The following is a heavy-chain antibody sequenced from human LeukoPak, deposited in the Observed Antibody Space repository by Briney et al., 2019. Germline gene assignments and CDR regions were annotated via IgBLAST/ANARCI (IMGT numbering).Heavy chain of an antibody. D-gene: IGHD3-10*01. Sequence: GGSLTLFCAACGFIFSSYWMSWLRQAPGKGLELVANIRQDGSEILYGDSEKARFTISRDNHKHALYLKMNSLRAGDSGVFLCARGTRGLDNWGQGTLVTVSS. CDR3: ARGTRGLDN. CDR2: IRQDGSEI. CDR1: GFIFSSYW. J-gene: IGHJ4*02. V-gene: IGHV3-7*01.